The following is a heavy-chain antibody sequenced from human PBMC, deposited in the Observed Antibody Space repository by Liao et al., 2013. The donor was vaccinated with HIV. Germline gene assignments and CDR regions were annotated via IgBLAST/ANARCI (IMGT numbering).Heavy chain of an antibody. CDR3: ARVSVAGTPGGFDP. J-gene: IGHJ5*02. CDR1: SASLSNSY. CDR2: ITDDGST. V-gene: IGHV4-34*02. Sequence: QVRLQQWGAGLLKPSETLSLSCAVYSASLSNSYWSWIRQPPGKGLEWIGEITDDGSTNYSPSLKSRVTISVDTSRNQFSLKLSSVTAADTAVYYCARVSVAGTPGGFDPWGRGNPGHRLL. D-gene: IGHD6-19*01.